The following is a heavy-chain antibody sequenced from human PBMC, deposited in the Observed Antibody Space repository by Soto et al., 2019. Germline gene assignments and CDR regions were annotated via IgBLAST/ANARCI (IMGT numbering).Heavy chain of an antibody. CDR1: CGSFSGYY. V-gene: IGHV4-34*01. D-gene: IGHD3-9*01. CDR3: ARSGLTGYFPYYYGMDV. CDR2: INHSGST. Sequence: SETLSLTCAVYCGSFSGYYWSWIRQPPGKGLEWIGEINHSGSTNYNPSLKSRVTISVDTSKNQFSLKLSSVTAADTAVYYCARSGLTGYFPYYYGMDVWGQGTTVTVSS. J-gene: IGHJ6*02.